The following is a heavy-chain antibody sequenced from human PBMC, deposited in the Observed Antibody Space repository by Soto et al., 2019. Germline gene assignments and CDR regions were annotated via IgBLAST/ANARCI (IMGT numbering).Heavy chain of an antibody. CDR1: GFTFSSYG. D-gene: IGHD6-13*01. Sequence: QVQLVESGGGVVRPGRSLRLSCAASGFTFSSYGMHWVRQAPGKGLEWVAVISYDGSNKYYADSVKGRFTISRDNSKNTLYLQMNSLRAEDTAVYYCAKDRPAYSSSWYGYGMDVWGQGTTVTVSS. V-gene: IGHV3-30*18. CDR3: AKDRPAYSSSWYGYGMDV. CDR2: ISYDGSNK. J-gene: IGHJ6*02.